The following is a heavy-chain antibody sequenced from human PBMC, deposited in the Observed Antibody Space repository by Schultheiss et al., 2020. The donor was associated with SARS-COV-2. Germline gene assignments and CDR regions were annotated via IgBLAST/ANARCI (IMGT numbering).Heavy chain of an antibody. D-gene: IGHD3-10*01. V-gene: IGHV3-7*01. CDR2: IKEDGSEK. J-gene: IGHJ3*02. Sequence: GESLKISCAASGFTFDDYAMHWVRQAPGKGLEWVANIKEDGSEKYYVDSVKGRFTISRDNAKSSLFLQMNSLRAEDTAVYYCAGMVRGVHGAFDIWGQGTTVTVSS. CDR3: AGMVRGVHGAFDI. CDR1: GFTFDDYA.